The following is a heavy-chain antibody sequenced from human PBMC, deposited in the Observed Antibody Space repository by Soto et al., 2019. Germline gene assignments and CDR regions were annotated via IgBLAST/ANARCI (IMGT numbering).Heavy chain of an antibody. CDR3: ATPGGRDFNAFDV. CDR1: GYTFTRNW. D-gene: IGHD2-21*02. J-gene: IGHJ3*01. Sequence: GESLKISCKGSGYTFTRNWIGWVRQMPGKGLEWMGIIFPIDSDTRYSPSSQGQVTISADNSISTAYLQWSSLKASDTAIYYCATPGGRDFNAFDVWGQGTMVTVS. CDR2: IFPIDSDT. V-gene: IGHV5-51*01.